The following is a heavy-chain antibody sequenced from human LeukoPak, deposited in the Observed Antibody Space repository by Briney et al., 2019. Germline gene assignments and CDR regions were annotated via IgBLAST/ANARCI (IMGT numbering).Heavy chain of an antibody. CDR3: AKDIVGRPRRDY. CDR2: ISWSSGSI. V-gene: IGHV3-9*01. CDR1: GFTFSGYA. J-gene: IGHJ4*02. D-gene: IGHD6-6*01. Sequence: GGSLRLSCAASGFTFSGYAMSWVRQAPGKGLEWVSGISWSSGSIGYADSVKGRFTISRDNAKNSLYLQMNSLRAEDTALYYCAKDIVGRPRRDYWGQGTLVTVSS.